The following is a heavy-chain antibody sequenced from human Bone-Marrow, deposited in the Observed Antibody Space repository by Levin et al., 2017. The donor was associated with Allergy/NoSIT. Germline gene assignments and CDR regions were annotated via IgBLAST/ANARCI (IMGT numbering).Heavy chain of an antibody. CDR1: GFSFGNYA. CDR2: ISFDGNTR. J-gene: IGHJ4*02. CDR3: ARTQYCRGGICYWSDYLDY. Sequence: GGSLRLSCAASGFSFGNYAMHWVRQAPGKGLEWVAVISFDGNTRFYPDSVRGRFTVSRDNSKDTLFLQMNSLRPEDTAVFYCARTQYCRGGICYWSDYLDYWGQGTLVTVSS. D-gene: IGHD2-15*01. V-gene: IGHV3-30-3*01.